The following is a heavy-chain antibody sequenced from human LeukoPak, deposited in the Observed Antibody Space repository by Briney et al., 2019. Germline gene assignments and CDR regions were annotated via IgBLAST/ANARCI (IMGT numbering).Heavy chain of an antibody. V-gene: IGHV4-61*02. Sequence: SETLSLTCTVSGGSISSGSYYWSWIRQPAGKGLEWIGRIYTSGSTNYNPSLKSRVTISVDTSKNQFSLKLSSVTAADTAVYYCARHEYYYDSSGYHFDYWGQGTLVTVSS. CDR3: ARHEYYYDSSGYHFDY. CDR1: GGSISSGSYY. J-gene: IGHJ4*02. CDR2: IYTSGST. D-gene: IGHD3-22*01.